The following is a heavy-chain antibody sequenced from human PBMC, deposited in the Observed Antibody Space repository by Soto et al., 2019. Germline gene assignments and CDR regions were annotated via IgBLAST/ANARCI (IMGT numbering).Heavy chain of an antibody. Sequence: QVQVVESGGDVVQPGKSLRLSCAASGFTFRNYAMHWVRQAPGKGLEWVAVISYDGSNKYSADSVKGRFTISRDDSKNALYLQMNSLRGEDTAVYYCARALLMDVPYYYYYGMDVWGQGTPVTVSS. CDR2: ISYDGSNK. J-gene: IGHJ6*02. CDR3: ARALLMDVPYYYYYGMDV. V-gene: IGHV3-30-3*01. CDR1: GFTFRNYA. D-gene: IGHD2-8*01.